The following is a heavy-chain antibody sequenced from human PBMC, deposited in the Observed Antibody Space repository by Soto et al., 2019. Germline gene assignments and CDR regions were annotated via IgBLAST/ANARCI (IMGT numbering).Heavy chain of an antibody. J-gene: IGHJ4*02. CDR1: GASISSGNYY. Sequence: QVQLQESGPGLVKPSQTLSLTCSVSGASISSGNYYWSWIRQHPGKGLEWIGYIYYTGSTYYNPSLRSRITISEDMSKNHFSLRLGSVTAADTAGYYCARWREEEGGPFDYWGQGTLVTVSS. CDR2: IYYTGST. D-gene: IGHD2-15*01. CDR3: ARWREEEGGPFDY. V-gene: IGHV4-31*03.